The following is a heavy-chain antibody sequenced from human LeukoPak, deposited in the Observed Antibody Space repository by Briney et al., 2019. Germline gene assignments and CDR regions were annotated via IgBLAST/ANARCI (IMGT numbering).Heavy chain of an antibody. V-gene: IGHV1-2*06. CDR2: INPSSGVT. CDR3: ARRGFDS. D-gene: IGHD3-16*01. CDR1: GYSFTGYC. Sequence: ASVRVSCKASGYSFTGYCINWVRQAPGQWLEWMGRINPSSGVTYYVQKIVGRVTMTRDTSVSTVYMEVGNLTSDDTAMYFCARRGFDSWGQGTLVTVSS. J-gene: IGHJ4*02.